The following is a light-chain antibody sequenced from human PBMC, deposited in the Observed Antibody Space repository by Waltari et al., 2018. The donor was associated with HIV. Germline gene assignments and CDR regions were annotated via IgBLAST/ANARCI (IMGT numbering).Light chain of an antibody. Sequence: DIQMTQSPSTLSASVGDRLTITCRASQSINIWVAWYQQKPGTAPKLLIYKASSLESGVPSRFSGSGSGTEFTLTISSLQPDDLATYYCQQYNSYSRTFGQGTKVEIK. CDR2: KAS. CDR1: QSINIW. CDR3: QQYNSYSRT. V-gene: IGKV1-5*03. J-gene: IGKJ1*01.